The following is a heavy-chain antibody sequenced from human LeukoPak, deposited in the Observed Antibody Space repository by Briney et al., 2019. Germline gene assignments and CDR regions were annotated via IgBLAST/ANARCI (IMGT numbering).Heavy chain of an antibody. J-gene: IGHJ3*02. V-gene: IGHV1-2*02. CDR2: INPNSGGT. Sequence: ASVKVSCKASGYTFTGYYMHWVRQAHGPGLEWMGWINPNSGGTNYEQKFQGRVIMTRDTSISTAYMELSRLRSDDTAVDYCARSKGSGSLDAFDIWGQGTMVTVSS. CDR3: ARSKGSGSLDAFDI. CDR1: GYTFTGYY. D-gene: IGHD3-10*01.